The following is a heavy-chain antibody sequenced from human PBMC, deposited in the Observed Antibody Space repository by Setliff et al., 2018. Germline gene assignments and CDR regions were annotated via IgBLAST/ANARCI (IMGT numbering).Heavy chain of an antibody. D-gene: IGHD3-3*01. CDR2: VYHSGST. V-gene: IGHV4-39*01. CDR1: GGSISSRSFF. Sequence: PSETLSLTCTVSGGSISSRSFFWGWIRQPPGKGLEWIGSVYHSGSTYYNPSLKSRVTISIDTSKNQFSLKLTSVTAADTAVYYCARMSGFQYMDVWGKGTTVTVSS. J-gene: IGHJ6*03. CDR3: ARMSGFQYMDV.